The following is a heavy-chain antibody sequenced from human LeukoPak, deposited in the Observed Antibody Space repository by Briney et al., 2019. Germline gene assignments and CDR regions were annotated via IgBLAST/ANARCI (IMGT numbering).Heavy chain of an antibody. CDR2: IRFDGGKK. V-gene: IGHV3-30*02. D-gene: IGHD5-18*01. J-gene: IGHJ6*03. CDR1: GFSFSTYG. Sequence: GGSLRLSCAASGFSFSTYGFHWVRQAPGKGLEWVTFIRFDGGKKNYADSVKGRFAISRDNSKNTVYLQMNSLRVEDTALYYCAKDIGRVDTASTYMDVWGKGTTVTISS. CDR3: AKDIGRVDTASTYMDV.